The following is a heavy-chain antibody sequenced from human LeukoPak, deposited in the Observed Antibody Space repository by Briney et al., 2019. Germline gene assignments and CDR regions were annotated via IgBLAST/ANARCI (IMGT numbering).Heavy chain of an antibody. CDR2: IYSDGTT. CDR3: ARVGYSSIWPCFDS. Sequence: GGSLRLSCAVSGFTVRSNFMNWVRQAPGKGLEWVSVIYSDGTTFYADSVRGRFNISRDNSKNTLFLQMNSLRAEDTAVYYCARVGYSSIWPCFDSWGQGTLVTVSS. D-gene: IGHD6-13*01. V-gene: IGHV3-66*01. J-gene: IGHJ4*02. CDR1: GFTVRSNF.